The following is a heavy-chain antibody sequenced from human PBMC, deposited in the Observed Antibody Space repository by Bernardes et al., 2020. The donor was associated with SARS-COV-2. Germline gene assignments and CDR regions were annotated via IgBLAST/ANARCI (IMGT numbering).Heavy chain of an antibody. J-gene: IGHJ6*02. CDR2: ISAIGGST. D-gene: IGHD5-18*01. V-gene: IGHV3-23*01. Sequence: GGSLRLSCVASGFTFSKNAMTWVRQVPGKGLEWVSAISAIGGSTYYADSVKGRFTISRDNSENTVYLQMNNVRAEDTAVYYCARGEYTYFNFEGTNYNLFYGLDVWGQGTTVTVSS. CDR3: ARGEYTYFNFEGTNYNLFYGLDV. CDR1: GFTFSKNA.